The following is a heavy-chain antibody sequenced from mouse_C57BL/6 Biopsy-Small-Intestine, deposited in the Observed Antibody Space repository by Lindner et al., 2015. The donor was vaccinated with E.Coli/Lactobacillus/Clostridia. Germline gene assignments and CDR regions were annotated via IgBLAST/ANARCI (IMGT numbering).Heavy chain of an antibody. D-gene: IGHD2-5*01. Sequence: VQLQESGAELVRPGPSVKISCKASGFTFTDYYIHWVKQSHGKSLEWIGLVYPYNGDTVYNQKFKGKATLTVDTSSSTAYMELNSLTSEDSAVYYCARRPYYTDYDLYFDVWGTGTTVTVSS. CDR2: VYPYNGDT. V-gene: IGHV1-36*01. J-gene: IGHJ1*03. CDR3: ARRPYYTDYDLYFDV. CDR1: GFTFTDYY.